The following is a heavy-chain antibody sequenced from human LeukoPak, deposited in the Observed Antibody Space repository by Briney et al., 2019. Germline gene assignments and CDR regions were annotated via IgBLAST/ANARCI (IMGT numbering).Heavy chain of an antibody. J-gene: IGHJ4*02. V-gene: IGHV3-74*01. Sequence: GGSLRLSCAASGFTFSSHWMHWVRQAPGKGLVWVSRINSDGSITSYADSVKGRFTISRDNSKNTLYLQMNSLRAEDTAVYYCAKTVGGRSSWYDSRYFDYWGQGTLVTVSS. CDR2: INSDGSIT. CDR1: GFTFSSHW. D-gene: IGHD6-13*01. CDR3: AKTVGGRSSWYDSRYFDY.